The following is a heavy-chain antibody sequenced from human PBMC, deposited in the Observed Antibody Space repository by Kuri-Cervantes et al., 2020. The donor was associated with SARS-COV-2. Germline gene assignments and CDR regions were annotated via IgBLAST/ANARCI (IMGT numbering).Heavy chain of an antibody. J-gene: IGHJ6*03. CDR2: IYTSGST. D-gene: IGHD3-3*01. Sequence: SETLSLTCTVSGGSISSYYWSWIRQPAGKGLEWIGRIYTSGSTNYNPSLKSRVTMSVDTSKNQFSLKLGSVTAADTAVYYCARDRSGFLEWSHEDYYYMDVWGKGTTVTVSS. V-gene: IGHV4-4*07. CDR1: GGSISSYY. CDR3: ARDRSGFLEWSHEDYYYMDV.